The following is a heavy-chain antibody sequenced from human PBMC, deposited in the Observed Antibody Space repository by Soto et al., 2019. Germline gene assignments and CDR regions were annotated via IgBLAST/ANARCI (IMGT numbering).Heavy chain of an antibody. CDR2: IIPIFGTA. V-gene: IGHV1-69*12. J-gene: IGHJ4*02. D-gene: IGHD5-18*01. Sequence: QVQLVQSGAEVKKPGSSVKVSCKASGGTFSSYAISWVRQAPGQGLEWMGGIIPIFGTANYAQKFQGRVTITADESTSTXXMELSSLRSEDTAVYYCARDNGRGWDTAMVPAFDYWGQGTLVTVSS. CDR3: ARDNGRGWDTAMVPAFDY. CDR1: GGTFSSYA.